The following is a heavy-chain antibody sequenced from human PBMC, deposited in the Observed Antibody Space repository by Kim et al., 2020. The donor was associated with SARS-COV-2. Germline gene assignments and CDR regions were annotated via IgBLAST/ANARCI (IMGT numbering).Heavy chain of an antibody. CDR3: ARGLRITMVRGLYDY. CDR1: GGSFSGYY. CDR2: INHSGST. Sequence: SETLSLTCAVYGGSFSGYYWRWIRQPPGKGLEWIGEINHSGSTNYNPSLKSRVTISVDTSKNQFSLKLSSVTAADTAVYYCARGLRITMVRGLYDYWGQGTLVTVSS. D-gene: IGHD3-10*01. V-gene: IGHV4-34*01. J-gene: IGHJ4*02.